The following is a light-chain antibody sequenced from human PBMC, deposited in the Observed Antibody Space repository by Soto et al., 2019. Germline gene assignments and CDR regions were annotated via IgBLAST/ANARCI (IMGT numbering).Light chain of an antibody. CDR3: QQGYSSPAT. J-gene: IGKJ5*01. CDR1: QSITSW. Sequence: DIQMTQSPSTLSASVGDRVTITCRASQSITSWLAWYQQKPGQVPQLLIYDASSLGTGVPSRFSGSGSGTEFTLTISSLQPDDFATYYCQQGYSSPATFGQGTRLEI. V-gene: IGKV1-5*01. CDR2: DAS.